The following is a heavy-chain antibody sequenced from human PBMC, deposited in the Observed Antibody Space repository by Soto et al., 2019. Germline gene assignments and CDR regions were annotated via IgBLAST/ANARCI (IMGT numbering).Heavy chain of an antibody. CDR2: VSARGGDT. D-gene: IGHD1-26*01. Sequence: GGSLRLSCAASGFTFSNYGMNWVRQAPGKGLEWVAGVSARGGDTSYADSVKGRFTMTRDTSISTAYMELSRLRSDDTAVYYCARSVGYYYYGMDVWGQGTTVTVSS. V-gene: IGHV3-23*01. CDR1: GFTFSNYG. CDR3: ARSVGYYYYGMDV. J-gene: IGHJ6*02.